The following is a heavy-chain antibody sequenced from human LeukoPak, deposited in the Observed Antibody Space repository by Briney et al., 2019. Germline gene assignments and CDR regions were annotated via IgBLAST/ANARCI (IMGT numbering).Heavy chain of an antibody. Sequence: SETLSLTCTVSGGSISSSSYYWGWIRQPPGKGLEWIGSIYYSGSTYYNPSLKSRVTISVDTSKNQFSLKLSSVTAADTAVYYCAKIQRDFLGVYYMDVWGKGTTVTVSS. J-gene: IGHJ6*03. V-gene: IGHV4-39*07. CDR2: IYYSGST. CDR1: GGSISSSSYY. CDR3: AKIQRDFLGVYYMDV. D-gene: IGHD5-18*01.